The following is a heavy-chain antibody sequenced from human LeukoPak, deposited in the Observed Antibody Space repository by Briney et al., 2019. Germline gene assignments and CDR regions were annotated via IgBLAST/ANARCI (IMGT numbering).Heavy chain of an antibody. Sequence: ASVKVSCKVSGYTLTELSMHWVRQAPGKGLGWMGGFDPEDGETIYAQKFQGRVTMTEDTSTDTAYMELSSLRSEDTAVYYCATDLTMARGFDYWGQGTLVTVSP. D-gene: IGHD3-10*01. CDR2: FDPEDGET. J-gene: IGHJ4*02. V-gene: IGHV1-24*01. CDR3: ATDLTMARGFDY. CDR1: GYTLTELS.